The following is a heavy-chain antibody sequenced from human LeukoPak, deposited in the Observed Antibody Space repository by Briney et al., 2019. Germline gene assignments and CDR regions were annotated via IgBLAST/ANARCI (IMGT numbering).Heavy chain of an antibody. CDR2: ISSSSSYI. Sequence: GGSLRLSCAASGFTFSNYDMNWVRQAPAKGLDWVSSISSSSSYIYYADSVKGRFAISRDNAKNSLYLQMYSLRAEDTAVYYCAGTYGSGSYPNYWGQGTLVTVSS. V-gene: IGHV3-21*01. CDR3: AGTYGSGSYPNY. D-gene: IGHD3-10*01. CDR1: GFTFSNYD. J-gene: IGHJ4*02.